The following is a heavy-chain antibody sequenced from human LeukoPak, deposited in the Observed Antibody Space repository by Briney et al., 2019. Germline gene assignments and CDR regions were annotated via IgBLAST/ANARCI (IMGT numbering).Heavy chain of an antibody. Sequence: GGSLRLSCAASGFTVSSNYMSWVRQAPGKGLEWVSVIYSGGSTYYADSVKGRFTISRDNSKNTLYLQMNSLRAEDTAVYYCARDLTYYYDDAFDVWGQGTMVTVSS. CDR1: GFTVSSNY. CDR3: ARDLTYYYDDAFDV. J-gene: IGHJ3*01. D-gene: IGHD3-22*01. V-gene: IGHV3-66*01. CDR2: IYSGGST.